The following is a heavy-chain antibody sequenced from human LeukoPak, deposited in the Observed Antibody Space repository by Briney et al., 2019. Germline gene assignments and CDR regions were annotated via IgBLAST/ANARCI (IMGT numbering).Heavy chain of an antibody. CDR2: ISYDGSNK. D-gene: IGHD3-22*01. CDR1: GFTFSSYA. J-gene: IGHJ4*02. Sequence: GGSLRLSCAASGFTFSSYAMHWVRQAPGKGLECVAVISYDGSNKYYADSVKGRFTISRDNSKDTLYLQMNSLRAEDTAVYYCASKYDSSGYLFDYWGQGTLVTVSS. V-gene: IGHV3-30-3*01. CDR3: ASKYDSSGYLFDY.